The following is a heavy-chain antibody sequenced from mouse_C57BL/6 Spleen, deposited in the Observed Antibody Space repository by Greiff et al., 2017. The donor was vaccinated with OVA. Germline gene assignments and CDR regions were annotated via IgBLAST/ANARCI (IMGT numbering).Heavy chain of an antibody. Sequence: DVQLQESGPGLVKPSQSLSLTCSVTGYSITSGYYWNWIRQFPGNKLEWMGYISYDGSNNYNPSLKNRISITRDTSKNQFFLKLNSVTTEDTATYYCARLYDYFDYWGQGTTLTVSS. CDR3: ARLYDYFDY. CDR2: ISYDGSN. V-gene: IGHV3-6*01. CDR1: GYSITSGYY. D-gene: IGHD2-3*01. J-gene: IGHJ2*01.